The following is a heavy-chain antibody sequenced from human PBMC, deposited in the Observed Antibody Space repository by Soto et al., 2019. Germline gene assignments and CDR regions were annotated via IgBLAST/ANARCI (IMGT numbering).Heavy chain of an antibody. V-gene: IGHV2-26*01. CDR1: GFSLSTAIMG. D-gene: IGHD1-26*01. Sequence: QVTLKESGPVLVKPTETLTLTCTVSGFSLSTAIMGVSWIRQRPGKALEWLAHTFSRDEQSYSTSLRSRLTISTDTSPSQVVLTMTNMDPVDTGTYFCARIRTGSYRAPFDYWGQGTLVTVSS. CDR3: ARIRTGSYRAPFDY. J-gene: IGHJ4*02. CDR2: TFSRDEQ.